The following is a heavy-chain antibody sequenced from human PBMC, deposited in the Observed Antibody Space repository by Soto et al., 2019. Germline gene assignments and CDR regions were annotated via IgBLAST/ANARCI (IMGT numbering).Heavy chain of an antibody. CDR3: ARDRTYDSGSSYGLDV. CDR1: GGSISSYY. D-gene: IGHD3-10*01. V-gene: IGHV4-59*01. CDR2: IYYTENT. Sequence: QVQLQESGPGLVKPSETLSLTCTVSGGSISSYYWSWIRQPPGKGLEWIGHIYYTENTNYNPSLKSRVTISIDPSKNQFSLKLSSVTAADTAVYYCARDRTYDSGSSYGLDVWGQGTTVTVSS. J-gene: IGHJ6*02.